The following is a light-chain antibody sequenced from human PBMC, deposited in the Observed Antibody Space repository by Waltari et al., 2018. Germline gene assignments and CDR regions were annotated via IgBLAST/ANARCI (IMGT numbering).Light chain of an antibody. Sequence: EIVLTQSPGTLSLSPGERATLPCRASQSLTKMDLAWYQQKPGQAPMRLIYGASSSAAGIPDRFSGSGSGTDFTLTISRLEPEDSAVYYCQQYGSSVMYTFGQGTKLEIK. CDR3: QQYGSSVMYT. J-gene: IGKJ2*01. CDR1: QSLTKMD. V-gene: IGKV3-20*01. CDR2: GAS.